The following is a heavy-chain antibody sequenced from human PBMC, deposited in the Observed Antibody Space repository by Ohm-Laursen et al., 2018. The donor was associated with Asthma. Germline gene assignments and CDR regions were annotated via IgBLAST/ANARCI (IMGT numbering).Heavy chain of an antibody. CDR3: ARVFGYYDSSGYSPNWFDP. J-gene: IGHJ5*02. V-gene: IGHV4-31*03. Sequence: SQTLSLTCTVSGGSISSGGYYWSWIRQHPGKGLEWIGYIYYSGSTYYNPSLKSRVTISVDTSKNQFSLKLSSVTAADTAVYYCARVFGYYDSSGYSPNWFDPWGQGTLVTVSS. D-gene: IGHD3-22*01. CDR2: IYYSGST. CDR1: GGSISSGGYY.